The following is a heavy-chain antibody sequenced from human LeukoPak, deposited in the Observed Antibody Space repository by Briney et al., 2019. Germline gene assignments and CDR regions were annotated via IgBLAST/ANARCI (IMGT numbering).Heavy chain of an antibody. J-gene: IGHJ4*02. CDR3: ARATYYYDSSPEAVDY. CDR2: ISGSGGST. V-gene: IGHV3-23*01. Sequence: GGSLRLSCAASGFTFSSYAMSWVRQAPGKGLEWVSAISGSGGSTYYADSVKGRFTISRDNSKNTLYLQMNSLRAEDTAVYYCARATYYYDSSPEAVDYWGQGTLVTVSS. CDR1: GFTFSSYA. D-gene: IGHD3-22*01.